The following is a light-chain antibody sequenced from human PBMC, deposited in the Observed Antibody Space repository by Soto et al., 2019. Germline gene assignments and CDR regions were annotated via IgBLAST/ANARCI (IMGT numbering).Light chain of an antibody. CDR2: DAS. CDR1: QSVRSNY. CDR3: QQYGSTPLT. V-gene: IGKV3-20*01. Sequence: EIVLKQSPDTLSLSPGERATLSCRASQSVRSNYLAWYQQKPGQAPRFLIYDASSRATGIPDRFSGSGSGTDFTITISRLEPEDFAVYSCQQYGSTPLTFGGGTKVDIK. J-gene: IGKJ4*01.